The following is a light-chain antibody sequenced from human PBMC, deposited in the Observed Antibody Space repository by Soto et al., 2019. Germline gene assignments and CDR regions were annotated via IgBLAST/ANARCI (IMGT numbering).Light chain of an antibody. V-gene: IGLV2-23*01. Sequence: QLVLTQPASVSGSPGQSITISCTGTSSDVGSYNLVSWYQQHPGKAPKLMIYEGSKRPSGISNRFSGSNSGNTASLTISGLQAEDEADYYCCSYAASSTLIFGGGTKLTVL. CDR2: EGS. CDR1: SSDVGSYNL. J-gene: IGLJ2*01. CDR3: CSYAASSTLI.